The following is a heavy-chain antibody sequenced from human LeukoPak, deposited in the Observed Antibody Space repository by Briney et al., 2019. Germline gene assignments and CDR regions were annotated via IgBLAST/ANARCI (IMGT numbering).Heavy chain of an antibody. V-gene: IGHV4-59*01. D-gene: IGHD5-12*01. CDR2: IYYSGST. CDR1: GGSISSYY. Sequence: SEALSLTCTVSGGSISSYYWSWIRQPPGKGLEWIGYIYYSGSTNYNPSLKSRVTISVDTSKNQFSLKLSSVTAADTAVYYCARDSGPYGMDVRGKGTTVTVSS. CDR3: ARDSGPYGMDV. J-gene: IGHJ6*04.